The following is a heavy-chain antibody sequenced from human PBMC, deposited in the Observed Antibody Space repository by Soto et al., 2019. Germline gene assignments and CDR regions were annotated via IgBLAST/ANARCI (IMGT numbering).Heavy chain of an antibody. Sequence: GRSLRLLCAAYGFTLTEYYMRWIRQAPGKGLEWISYSSNSGTFARYADSVKGRFSISRDNAKNSLYLQINSLRGDDTAIYYFARAGDSYKRLDYWGQGTQVTVSS. D-gene: IGHD2-21*02. J-gene: IGHJ4*01. CDR2: SSNSGTFA. V-gene: IGHV3-11*06. CDR3: ARAGDSYKRLDY. CDR1: GFTLTEYY.